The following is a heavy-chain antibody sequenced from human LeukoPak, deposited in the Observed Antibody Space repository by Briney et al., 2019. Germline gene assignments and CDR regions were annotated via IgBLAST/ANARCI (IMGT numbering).Heavy chain of an antibody. CDR3: ARGLRQELFTGWFDP. Sequence: SETLSLTCSVSGASIISYYWAWFRQPPGKELDWIGYIHHTGNTNSSPALKSRVFMSVDTSKNQFSLRLSDMSAADTAVYYCARGLRQELFTGWFDPWGQGTLVTVSS. J-gene: IGHJ5*02. CDR2: IHHTGNT. V-gene: IGHV4-59*01. D-gene: IGHD6-13*01. CDR1: GASIISYY.